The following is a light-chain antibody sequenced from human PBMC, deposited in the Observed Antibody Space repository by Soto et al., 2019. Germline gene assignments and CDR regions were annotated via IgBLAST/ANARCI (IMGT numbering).Light chain of an antibody. CDR3: QQYGISPTT. J-gene: IGKJ1*01. CDR2: SVS. V-gene: IGKV3-20*01. CDR1: QRVSNDY. Sequence: MVLTQSPGTLSLTPGDRATLSCRASQRVSNDYVAWVQQKPGQTPRLLIYSVSSRATGIPDRFSGSGSGTDFTLTISRLEPEDFAVYHCQQYGISPTTFGQGTKVDIK.